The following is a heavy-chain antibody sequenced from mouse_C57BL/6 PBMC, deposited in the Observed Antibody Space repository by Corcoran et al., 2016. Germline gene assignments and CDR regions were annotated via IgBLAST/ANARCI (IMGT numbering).Heavy chain of an antibody. CDR2: INPNNGGT. J-gene: IGHJ4*01. CDR1: GYTFTDYN. D-gene: IGHD3-2*02. V-gene: IGHV1-18*01. Sequence: EVQLQQSGPELVKPGASVKIPCKASGYTFTDYNMDWVKQSHGKSLEWIGDINPNNGGTIYNQKFKGKATLTVDKSSSTAYMELRSLTSEDTAVYYCSRTAQATPYAMDYWGQGTSVTVSS. CDR3: SRTAQATPYAMDY.